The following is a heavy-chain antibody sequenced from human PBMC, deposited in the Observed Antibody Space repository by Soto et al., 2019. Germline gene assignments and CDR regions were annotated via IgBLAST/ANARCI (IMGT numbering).Heavy chain of an antibody. V-gene: IGHV4-34*01. CDR2: INHLGST. CDR3: ASPQYNWNNPFVY. Sequence: LSLTCAVYGGSLSGHYRSWLRQPPGKGLEWIGEINHLGSTDYNPSLRSRVTISVDRSKNQFSLRLTSVTAADTAVYYCASPQYNWNNPFVYWGQGTLVTVSS. J-gene: IGHJ4*02. D-gene: IGHD1-20*01. CDR1: GGSLSGHY.